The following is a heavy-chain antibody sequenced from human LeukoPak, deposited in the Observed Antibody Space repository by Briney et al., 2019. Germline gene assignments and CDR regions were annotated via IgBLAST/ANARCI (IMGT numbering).Heavy chain of an antibody. D-gene: IGHD1-1*01. V-gene: IGHV4-59*12. CDR3: ARGERHEPFDY. J-gene: IGHJ4*02. CDR1: GGSISSYY. CDR2: IYYSGST. Sequence: SETLSLTCTVSGGSISSYYWSWIRQPPGKGLEWIGYIYYSGSTNYNPSLKSRVTISVDTSKNQFSLKLSSVTAADTAVYYCARGERHEPFDYWGQGTLVTVSS.